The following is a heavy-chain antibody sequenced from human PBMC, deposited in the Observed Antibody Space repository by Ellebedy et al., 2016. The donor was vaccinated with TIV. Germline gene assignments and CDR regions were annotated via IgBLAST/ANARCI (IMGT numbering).Heavy chain of an antibody. CDR1: GGSISSNNHY. V-gene: IGHV4-39*01. J-gene: IGHJ4*02. D-gene: IGHD2/OR15-2a*01. Sequence: MPSETLSLTCTVSGGSISSNNHYWGWVRQPPGKGLEYSGSVYYTGSTYYHPSLKSRVTVSADTSKNQFSLTLISVTAADTAMYYCTRHGRSDHNSVQYSDYWGQGTLVTVSS. CDR2: VYYTGST. CDR3: TRHGRSDHNSVQYSDY.